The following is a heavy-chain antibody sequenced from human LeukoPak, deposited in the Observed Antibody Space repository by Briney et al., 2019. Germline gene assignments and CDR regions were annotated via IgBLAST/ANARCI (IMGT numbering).Heavy chain of an antibody. CDR2: IYPADSDS. CDR1: GYSFTGYW. J-gene: IGHJ3*02. Sequence: GESLKISCKGSGYSFTGYWIGWVRQMPGKGLEWMGMIYPADSDSRYSPSFQGQVTISADKSINTAYLQWSSLKASDTATYYCARHIGSTGAFDIWGQGTMVTVSS. D-gene: IGHD1-14*01. CDR3: ARHIGSTGAFDI. V-gene: IGHV5-51*01.